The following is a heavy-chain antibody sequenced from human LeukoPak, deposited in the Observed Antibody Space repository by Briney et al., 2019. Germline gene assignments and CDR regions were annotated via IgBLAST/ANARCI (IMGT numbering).Heavy chain of an antibody. Sequence: GGSLRLSCAASGFTFSRYAMHWVRQAPGKGLEWVAVISSDGNRTYYADSVKGRFTLSRDNSNKTLHLQMNSLRAEDTAVYYCANQEDYYDSSGYFYYFDYWGQGTLVTVSS. CDR3: ANQEDYYDSSGYFYYFDY. CDR1: GFTFSRYA. J-gene: IGHJ4*02. D-gene: IGHD3-22*01. V-gene: IGHV3-30-3*01. CDR2: ISSDGNRT.